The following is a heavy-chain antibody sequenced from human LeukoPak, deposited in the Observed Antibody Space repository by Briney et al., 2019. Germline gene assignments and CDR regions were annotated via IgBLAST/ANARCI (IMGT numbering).Heavy chain of an antibody. Sequence: GGSLRLSCTASGLTFSTYWVNWVRQSPGKGLVWVALINGDGSTTTHADSVKGRFTISRDNAKNTAYLQMNSLRDEDTAVYYCARDYAGSPDYWGQGTLVTVSA. V-gene: IGHV3-74*03. CDR1: GLTFSTYW. CDR3: ARDYAGSPDY. D-gene: IGHD3-10*01. CDR2: INGDGSTT. J-gene: IGHJ4*02.